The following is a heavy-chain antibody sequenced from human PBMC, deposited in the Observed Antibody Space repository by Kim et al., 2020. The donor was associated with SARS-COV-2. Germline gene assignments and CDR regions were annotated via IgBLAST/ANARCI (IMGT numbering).Heavy chain of an antibody. CDR1: GFTFSSYA. J-gene: IGHJ5*02. D-gene: IGHD2-15*01. CDR3: AKANSRYCSGGSCYSGWFDP. Sequence: GGSLRLSCAASGFTFSSYAMSWVRQAPGKGLEWVSAISGSGGSTYYADSVKGRFTISRDNSKNTLYLQMNSLRAEDTAVYYCAKANSRYCSGGSCYSGWFDPWGQGTLVTVSS. V-gene: IGHV3-23*01. CDR2: ISGSGGST.